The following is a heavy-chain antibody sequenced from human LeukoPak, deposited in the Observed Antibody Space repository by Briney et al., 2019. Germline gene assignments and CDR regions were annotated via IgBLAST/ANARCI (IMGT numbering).Heavy chain of an antibody. V-gene: IGHV3-21*01. D-gene: IGHD2-15*01. CDR1: GFTFSTYS. CDR3: ARGVRYCTGGSCYSNTLTYMDV. Sequence: GGSLRLSCAASGFTFSTYSMNWVRQAPGKGLEWVASICRGNSYIHYADSLKGRFTISRDNAKNSLYLQMNSLSADYTAVSYCARGVRYCTGGSCYSNTLTYMDVWGKGTTVTVSS. J-gene: IGHJ6*03. CDR2: ICRGNSYI.